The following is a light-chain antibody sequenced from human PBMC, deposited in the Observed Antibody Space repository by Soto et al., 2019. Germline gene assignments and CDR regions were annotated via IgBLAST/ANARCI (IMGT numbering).Light chain of an antibody. CDR3: HSYTTTGSLWV. J-gene: IGLJ3*02. V-gene: IGLV2-14*01. CDR1: SRDVGGYNY. Sequence: QSVLTQPASVSGSLGQSITISCTGTSRDVGGYNYVSWYQHHPGKGPKVLIYEVSYRPSGVSDRFSGAKSGNTASLTISGLQPEDEAHYYCHSYTTTGSLWVFGGGTTLTVL. CDR2: EVS.